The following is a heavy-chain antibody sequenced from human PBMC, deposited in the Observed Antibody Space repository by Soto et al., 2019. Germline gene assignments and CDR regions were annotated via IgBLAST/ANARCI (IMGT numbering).Heavy chain of an antibody. V-gene: IGHV3-23*01. Sequence: EVLLLQSGGGLVQPGESLRLSCAASGFTFNAYVMRWVRQAPGKGLEWVSSISGNGGSTPYADSVKGRFTISRDNSKNTLFLQMNSLTAEDTAIYYCAKSMFGHHKPSDNWGQGTLVTVSS. D-gene: IGHD3-16*01. CDR2: ISGNGGST. CDR1: GFTFNAYV. J-gene: IGHJ4*02. CDR3: AKSMFGHHKPSDN.